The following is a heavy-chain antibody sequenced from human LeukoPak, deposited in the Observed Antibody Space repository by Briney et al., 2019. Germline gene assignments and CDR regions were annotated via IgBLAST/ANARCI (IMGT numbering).Heavy chain of an antibody. CDR2: IIPIFGTA. CDR3: ARSPYGDYAGAWEY. Sequence: ASVKASCKASGGTFSSYAISWVRQAPGQGLEWMGGIIPIFGTANYAQKFQGRVTITADESTSTAYMELSSLRSEDTAVYYCARSPYGDYAGAWEYWGQGTLVTVSS. CDR1: GGTFSSYA. D-gene: IGHD4-17*01. V-gene: IGHV1-69*13. J-gene: IGHJ4*02.